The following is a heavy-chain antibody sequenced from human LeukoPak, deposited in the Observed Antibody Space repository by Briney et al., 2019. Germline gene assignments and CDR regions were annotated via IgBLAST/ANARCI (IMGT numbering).Heavy chain of an antibody. CDR2: ISGSGGST. D-gene: IGHD4-11*01. V-gene: IGHV3-23*01. CDR1: GFTFSSYA. Sequence: GGSLRLSCAASGFTFSSYAMSWVRQAPGKGLEWVSAISGSGGSTYYADSVKGRLTISRDNSKNTLYLQMNSLRAEDTAVYYCAKDGTVTTFDLYYMDVWGKGTTVTVSS. CDR3: AKDGTVTTFDLYYMDV. J-gene: IGHJ6*03.